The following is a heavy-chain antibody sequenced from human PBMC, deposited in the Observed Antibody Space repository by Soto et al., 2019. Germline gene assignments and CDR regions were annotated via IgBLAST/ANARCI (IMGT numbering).Heavy chain of an antibody. Sequence: PSETLSLTCTVSGGSVSSNSYSWGWIRQSPGKGLEWIGTIYSSENTYYNPSLLSRVTISVDTSKNEFSLRLSSVTAADTAVYYCARAPLYPDPWGQGIQVTVSS. V-gene: IGHV4-39*01. CDR2: IYSSENT. D-gene: IGHD2-2*02. CDR1: GGSVSSNSYS. J-gene: IGHJ5*02. CDR3: ARAPLYPDP.